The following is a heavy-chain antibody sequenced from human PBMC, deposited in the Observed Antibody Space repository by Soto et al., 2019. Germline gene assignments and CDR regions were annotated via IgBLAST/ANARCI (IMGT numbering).Heavy chain of an antibody. CDR3: TRDRAGVTPYHLDF. Sequence: QVQLRESGPGLVKPSQTLSLTCTVSGGSIYSGGYRWTWIRQHPGKGLEWIGYIYDNENTYYNPSLRSRITFSMETSKNQFSLNLRSVTAADTAVYYCTRDRAGVTPYHLDFWGQGILVTVSS. CDR1: GGSIYSGGYR. D-gene: IGHD2-15*01. CDR2: IYDNENT. V-gene: IGHV4-31*03. J-gene: IGHJ4*02.